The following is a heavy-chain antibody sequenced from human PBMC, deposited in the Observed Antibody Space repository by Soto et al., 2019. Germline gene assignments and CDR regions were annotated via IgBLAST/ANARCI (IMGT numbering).Heavy chain of an antibody. V-gene: IGHV4-34*01. D-gene: IGHD6-13*01. J-gene: IGHJ6*02. CDR3: ARGGGYSSSWYRGYYYYYGMDV. CDR2: INLAGGT. CDR1: SGSFSGHF. Sequence: PSETLSLTCAVYSGSFSGHFWSLIRQPPGKGLEWIGEINLAGGTNYNPSLKSRVTISVDTSKNQFSLKLSSVTAADTAVYYCARGGGYSSSWYRGYYYYYGMDVWGQGTTVTVSS.